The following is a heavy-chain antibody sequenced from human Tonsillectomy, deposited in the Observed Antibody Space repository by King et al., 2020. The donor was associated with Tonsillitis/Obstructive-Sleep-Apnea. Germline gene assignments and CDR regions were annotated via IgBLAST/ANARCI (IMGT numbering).Heavy chain of an antibody. Sequence: QLVQSGGGLVKPGGSLRLSCAASGFTFNNAWMSWVRQAPGKGLEWVGRIKSNTDGGTTDYAAPVKGRFTISRDDSKNTPYLQMNSLKSEDTAVYYCTGHNQFDYWGQGTLVTVSS. CDR2: IKSNTDGGTT. D-gene: IGHD1-1*01. CDR3: TGHNQFDY. V-gene: IGHV3-15*01. J-gene: IGHJ4*02. CDR1: GFTFNNAW.